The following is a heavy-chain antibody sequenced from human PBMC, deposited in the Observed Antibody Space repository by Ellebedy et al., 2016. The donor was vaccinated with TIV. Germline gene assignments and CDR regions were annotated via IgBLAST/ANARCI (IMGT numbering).Heavy chain of an antibody. J-gene: IGHJ5*02. Sequence: GSLRLSXTVSGGSISSYYWSWIRQPPGKGLEWIGYIYHSGNTNYNPSLKSRVTISVDTSKNQLSLKLSSVTAADTAVYNCARHVITMVRGYNWFDPWGQGTLVIVPS. V-gene: IGHV4-59*08. CDR2: IYHSGNT. D-gene: IGHD3-10*01. CDR1: GGSISSYY. CDR3: ARHVITMVRGYNWFDP.